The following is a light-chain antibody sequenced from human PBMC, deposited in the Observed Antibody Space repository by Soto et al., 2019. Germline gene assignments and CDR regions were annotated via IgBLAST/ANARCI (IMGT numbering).Light chain of an antibody. J-gene: IGLJ1*01. V-gene: IGLV2-14*03. CDR2: DVS. CDR3: SSYTDISTYV. CDR1: ASDVGGYNY. Sequence: QSALTQPASVSGSPGQSITISCTGTASDVGGYNYVSWYQQHPGKVHKVMIFDVSDRPSGVSNRFSGSKSGNTASLTISGLQAEDEADYYCSSYTDISTYVFGTGTKVTVL.